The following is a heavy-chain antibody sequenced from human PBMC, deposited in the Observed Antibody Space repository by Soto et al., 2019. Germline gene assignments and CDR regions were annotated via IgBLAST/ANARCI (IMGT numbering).Heavy chain of an antibody. Sequence: EVQLLESGGGLAQPGGSLRLSCAASAFTFSSYAMSWVRQAPGKGLEWVSAVSGSGDSTYYEDSVKGRFTISRENSRNTLYLQMNSLRAEDTAVYYCAKGQASDCPGCTQDYWGQGTLVTFSS. D-gene: IGHD2-21*02. V-gene: IGHV3-23*01. J-gene: IGHJ4*02. CDR2: VSGSGDST. CDR3: AKGQASDCPGCTQDY. CDR1: AFTFSSYA.